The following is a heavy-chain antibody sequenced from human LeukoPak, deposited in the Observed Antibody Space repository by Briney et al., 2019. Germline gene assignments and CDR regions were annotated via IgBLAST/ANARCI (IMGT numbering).Heavy chain of an antibody. D-gene: IGHD3-9*01. CDR1: GYTLTSYG. CDR3: ARDKSYYDILTGYYYYYGMDV. J-gene: IGHJ6*04. V-gene: IGHV1-18*04. Sequence: GGSVKVSCKASGYTLTSYGISWVRQAPGQGLEWVGWISAYNGNTNYAQKLQGRVTMTTDTSTSTAYMELRSLRSDDTAVYYCARDKSYYDILTGYYYYYGMDVWGKGTTVTVSS. CDR2: ISAYNGNT.